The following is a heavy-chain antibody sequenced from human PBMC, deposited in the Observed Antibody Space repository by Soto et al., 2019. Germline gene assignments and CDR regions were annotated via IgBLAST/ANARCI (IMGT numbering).Heavy chain of an antibody. V-gene: IGHV4-34*01. J-gene: IGHJ4*02. CDR3: ARGLRFLDQFDY. CDR2: INHSGST. Sequence: SETLSLTCAVYGGSFSGYYWSWIRQPPGKGLEWIGEINHSGSTNYNPPLKSRVTISVDTSKNQFSLKLSSVTAADTAVYYCARGLRFLDQFDYWGQGTLVTVSS. D-gene: IGHD3-3*01. CDR1: GGSFSGYY.